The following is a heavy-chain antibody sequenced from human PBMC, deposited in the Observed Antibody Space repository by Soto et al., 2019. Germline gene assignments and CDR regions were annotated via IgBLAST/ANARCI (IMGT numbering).Heavy chain of an antibody. V-gene: IGHV5-51*01. CDR2: ISPGDSHT. Sequence: PGESLKISCKGSGYNFINYWIAWVRQMPGRGLEWMGIISPGDSHTKYSPSLQGQVTISADKSISTAYLQWSSLKASDTAMYYCAGGGVRGVITRTRDYYGMDVWGQGTTVTVSS. CDR1: GYNFINYW. J-gene: IGHJ6*02. CDR3: AGGGVRGVITRTRDYYGMDV. D-gene: IGHD3-10*01.